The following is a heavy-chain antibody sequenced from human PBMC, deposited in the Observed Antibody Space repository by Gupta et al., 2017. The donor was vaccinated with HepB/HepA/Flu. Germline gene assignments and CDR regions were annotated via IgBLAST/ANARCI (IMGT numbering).Heavy chain of an antibody. D-gene: IGHD3-10*01. CDR1: GESFSDYY. V-gene: IGHV4-4*07. CDR2: ILGVGLT. CDR3: ARDSEAFDF. Sequence: QVQLQESGPGLVKSSETLSLTCTVSGESFSDYYWSWVRQPAGKGLEWIGRILGVGLTNYNPSFGCRVTMSIDTSKNQFSLKLKSVTAADTAIYYCARDSEAFDFWGQGTVVTVTS. J-gene: IGHJ3*01.